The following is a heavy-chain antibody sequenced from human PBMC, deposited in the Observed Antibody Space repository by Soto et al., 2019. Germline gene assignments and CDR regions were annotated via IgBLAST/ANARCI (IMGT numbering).Heavy chain of an antibody. CDR3: TRGAWGYAFDV. J-gene: IGHJ3*01. D-gene: IGHD3-16*01. Sequence: SETLSLTCTVSGGSISSGGYYWSWIRQHPGKGLEWIGYIYYSGSTYYNPSLKSRLIVSIDTSKNQFSLRLSSVTAADTAVYFCTRGAWGYAFDVWGQGTMVTVSS. V-gene: IGHV4-31*03. CDR1: GGSISSGGYY. CDR2: IYYSGST.